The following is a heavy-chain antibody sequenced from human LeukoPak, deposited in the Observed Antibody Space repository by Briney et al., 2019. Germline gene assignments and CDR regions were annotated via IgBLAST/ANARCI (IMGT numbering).Heavy chain of an antibody. CDR2: VYYTGST. Sequence: SETLSLTCSVSGASVTSGGFYWGWLRQPPGKGPEWIATVYYTGSTYYNPSLKSRVTISIDTSKNQFSLRLTSVTAADTAIYHCARHSGSGSLSRPFDPWGQGTLVTVSS. V-gene: IGHV4-39*01. CDR3: ARHSGSGSLSRPFDP. J-gene: IGHJ5*02. CDR1: GASVTSGGFY. D-gene: IGHD3-10*01.